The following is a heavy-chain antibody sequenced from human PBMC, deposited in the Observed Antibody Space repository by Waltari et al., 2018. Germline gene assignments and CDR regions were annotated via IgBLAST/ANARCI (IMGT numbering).Heavy chain of an antibody. CDR3: ARDPSSGSYPSFDY. D-gene: IGHD1-26*01. V-gene: IGHV3-30-3*01. J-gene: IGHJ4*02. CDR2: IVYDGSNK. Sequence: QVQLVESGGGVVQPGRSLRLSCAASGFTFSSYAMHWVRPAPGKGLGGVAVIVYDGSNKYYAGSVKGRFTISRDNSKNTLYLQMNSLRAEDTAVYYCARDPSSGSYPSFDYWGQGTLVTVSS. CDR1: GFTFSSYA.